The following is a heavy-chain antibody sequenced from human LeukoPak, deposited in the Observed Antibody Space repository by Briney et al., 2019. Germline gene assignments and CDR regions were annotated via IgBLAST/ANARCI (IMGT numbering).Heavy chain of an antibody. CDR3: ARSNYGGNFDY. Sequence: SETLSLTCTVSGGSISSGSYYWSWIRQPAGEGLEWIGRIYTSGSTNYNPSLKSRVTISVDTSKNQFSLRLSSVTAADTAVYYCARSNYGGNFDYWGQGTLVTVSS. J-gene: IGHJ4*02. CDR1: GGSISSGSYY. CDR2: IYTSGST. V-gene: IGHV4-61*02. D-gene: IGHD4-23*01.